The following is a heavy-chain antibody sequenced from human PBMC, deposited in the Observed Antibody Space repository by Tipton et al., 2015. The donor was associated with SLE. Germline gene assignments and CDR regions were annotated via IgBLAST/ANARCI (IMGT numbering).Heavy chain of an antibody. CDR1: GFTFSSYS. J-gene: IGHJ6*03. Sequence: GSLRLSCAASGFTFSSYSMNWVRQAPGKGLEWVSYISSSSSTIYYADSVKGRFTISRDNAKNSLYLQMNSLRAEDTAVYYCARGSYDFWSGYYYYYYYMDVWGKGPTVTISS. D-gene: IGHD3-3*01. V-gene: IGHV3-48*01. CDR3: ARGSYDFWSGYYYYYYYMDV. CDR2: ISSSSSTI.